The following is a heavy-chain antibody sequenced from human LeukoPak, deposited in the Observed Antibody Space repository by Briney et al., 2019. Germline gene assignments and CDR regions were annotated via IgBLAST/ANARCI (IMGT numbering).Heavy chain of an antibody. V-gene: IGHV4-59*01. Sequence: SETLSLTCTVSGGSISSYYWSWIRQPPGKGLEWIGYIYYSGSTNYNPSLKSRVTISVDTSKNQFSLKLSSVTAADTAVYYCARETTVTTRQGYYYYGMDVWGQGTTVTVSS. CDR3: ARETTVTTRQGYYYYGMDV. CDR2: IYYSGST. D-gene: IGHD4-17*01. J-gene: IGHJ6*02. CDR1: GGSISSYY.